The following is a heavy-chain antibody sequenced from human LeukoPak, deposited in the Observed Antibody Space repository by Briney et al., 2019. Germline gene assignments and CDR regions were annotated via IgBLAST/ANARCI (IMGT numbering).Heavy chain of an antibody. Sequence: APVKVSCKASGGTFNSYAITWVRQAPGQGLEWMGGIIPLFNTANYAQKFQGRVTITADESTTTAYMELSSLRSEDTAVYYCARGIKLWFYFDSWGQGTLVTVSS. V-gene: IGHV1-69*13. CDR3: ARGIKLWFYFDS. CDR2: IIPLFNTA. D-gene: IGHD5-18*01. CDR1: GGTFNSYA. J-gene: IGHJ4*02.